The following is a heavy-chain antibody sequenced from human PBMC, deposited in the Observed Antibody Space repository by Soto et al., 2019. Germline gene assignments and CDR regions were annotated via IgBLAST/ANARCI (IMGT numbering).Heavy chain of an antibody. V-gene: IGHV3-23*01. Sequence: GGSLRLSCAASGFTFSSYGMTWVRQAPGKGLEWVSFSSATGAGTYYADSVKGRFTISRNNSKNTLYLQMTSLRADDTAVYYCAKDRRAGGNYGFYSDFWGQGALVTVSS. D-gene: IGHD1-7*01. CDR1: GFTFSSYG. CDR2: SSATGAGT. J-gene: IGHJ4*02. CDR3: AKDRRAGGNYGFYSDF.